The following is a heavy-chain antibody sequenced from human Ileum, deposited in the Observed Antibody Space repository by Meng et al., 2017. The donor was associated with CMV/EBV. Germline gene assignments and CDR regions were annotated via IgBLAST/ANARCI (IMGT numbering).Heavy chain of an antibody. V-gene: IGHV1-2*02. CDR3: ARARGDGYNSREEH. CDR1: GYTFTGYY. D-gene: IGHD5-24*01. Sequence: ASVKVSCKASGYTFTGYYMHWVRQAPGQGLEWMGWINPNSGGTNYAQKFQGRVTMTRDTSISTAYMELSRLRSDDTAVYYCARARGDGYNSREEHWGQGTLVTVSS. CDR2: INPNSGGT. J-gene: IGHJ1*01.